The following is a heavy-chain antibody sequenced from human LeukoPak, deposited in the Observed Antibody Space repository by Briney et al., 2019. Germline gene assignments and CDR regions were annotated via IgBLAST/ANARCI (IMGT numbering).Heavy chain of an antibody. V-gene: IGHV4-4*08. CDR1: GGSISSYY. J-gene: IGHJ3*02. CDR2: IHNNGTT. Sequence: SETLSLTCTVSGGSISSYYRSWIRQPPGKGLEWIGYIHNNGTTSYNPPLKSRVTIFEDTSRNHFSLKLTSVTAADTAVYFCARLLSYSPQAFDIWGQGTVVTVSS. CDR3: ARLLSYSPQAFDI. D-gene: IGHD3-10*02.